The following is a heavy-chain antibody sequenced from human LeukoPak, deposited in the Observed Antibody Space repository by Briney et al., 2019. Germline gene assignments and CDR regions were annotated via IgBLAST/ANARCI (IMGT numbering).Heavy chain of an antibody. CDR2: IYYSGST. CDR3: ASSLNRYCSSTSCYTRQYYYYYMDV. CDR1: GGSISSSSYY. D-gene: IGHD2-2*02. V-gene: IGHV4-39*07. J-gene: IGHJ6*03. Sequence: SETLSLTCTVSGGSISSSSYYWGWIRQPPGKGLEWIGSIYYSGSTYYNPSLKSRVTMSVDTSKNQFSLKLSSVTAADTAVYYCASSLNRYCSSTSCYTRQYYYYYMDVWGKGTTVTVSS.